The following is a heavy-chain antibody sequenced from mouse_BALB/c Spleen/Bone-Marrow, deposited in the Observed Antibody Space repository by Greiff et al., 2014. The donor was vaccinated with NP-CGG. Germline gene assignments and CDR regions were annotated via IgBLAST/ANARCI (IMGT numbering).Heavy chain of an antibody. CDR1: GFTFSDYY. J-gene: IGHJ4*01. V-gene: IGHV5-12*02. CDR2: ISNGGGST. Sequence: EVKLMESGGGLVQPGGSLKLSCATSGFTFSDYYMYWVCQTPEKRLEWVAYISNGGGSTYYPDTVKGRFTISRDNAKNTLYLQMSRLKSEDTAMYYCARHLYGNYGAMDYWGQGTSVTVSS. CDR3: ARHLYGNYGAMDY. D-gene: IGHD2-1*01.